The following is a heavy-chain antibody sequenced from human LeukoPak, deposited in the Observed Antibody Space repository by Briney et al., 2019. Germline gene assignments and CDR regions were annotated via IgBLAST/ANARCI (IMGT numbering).Heavy chain of an antibody. CDR1: GGSFNSGIYY. V-gene: IGHV4-61*02. CDR2: IYTSGST. J-gene: IGHJ4*02. CDR3: ARAMRVDRFFDY. D-gene: IGHD5-12*01. Sequence: SQTLSLTCTVSGGSFNSGIYYWSWIRQPAGKGLEWVGRIYTSGSTNYNPSLKSRVTISVDTSKNQFSLQLTSATAADTAVYYCARAMRVDRFFDYWGQGILVTVSS.